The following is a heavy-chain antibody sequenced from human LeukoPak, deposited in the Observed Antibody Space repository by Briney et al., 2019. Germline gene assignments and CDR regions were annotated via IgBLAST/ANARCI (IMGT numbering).Heavy chain of an antibody. CDR2: ISGSVGST. V-gene: IGHV3-23*01. D-gene: IGHD3-22*01. Sequence: PGRCLRLSCAASGFTFTSYAMSWVRQAPGKGLEWVSAISGSVGSTYYAGSVKGRFAISRDNSKNTLYLQMNSLRAEDTAVYYCAKTPTYYYDSSGVRAFDIWGQGTMVTVSS. CDR3: AKTPTYYYDSSGVRAFDI. CDR1: GFTFTSYA. J-gene: IGHJ3*02.